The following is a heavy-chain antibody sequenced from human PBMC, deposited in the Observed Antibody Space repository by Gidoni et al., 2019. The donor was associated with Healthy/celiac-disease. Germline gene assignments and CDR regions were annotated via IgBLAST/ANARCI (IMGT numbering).Heavy chain of an antibody. J-gene: IGHJ4*02. Sequence: QVQLVESGGGVVQPGRSLRLSCAASGFTFSSYAMHWVRQAPGKGLGWVAVISYDGSNKYYADSVKGRFTISRDNSKNTLYLQMNSLRAEDTAVYYCARDKRGDIVGVGRFDYWGQGTLVTVSS. CDR1: GFTFSSYA. V-gene: IGHV3-30*04. D-gene: IGHD2-2*01. CDR2: ISYDGSNK. CDR3: ARDKRGDIVGVGRFDY.